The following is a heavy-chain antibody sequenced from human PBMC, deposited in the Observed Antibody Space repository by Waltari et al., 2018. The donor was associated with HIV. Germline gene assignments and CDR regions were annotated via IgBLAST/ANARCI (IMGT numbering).Heavy chain of an antibody. V-gene: IGHV3-9*01. CDR1: GLTFDNYA. Sequence: EVQLVVSGGGLVQPGRSLRHSCASSGLTFDNYAMPWVRQAPGKGLEWVSGISWNSGSIGYADSVKGRFTISRDNAKNSLYLQMNSLRAEDTALYYCAKDGQFAAPWGQGTLVTVSS. CDR2: ISWNSGSI. CDR3: AKDGQFAAP. J-gene: IGHJ5*02.